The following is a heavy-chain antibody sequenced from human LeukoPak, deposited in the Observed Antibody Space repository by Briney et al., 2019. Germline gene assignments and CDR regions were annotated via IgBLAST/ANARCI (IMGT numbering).Heavy chain of an antibody. V-gene: IGHV3-9*01. CDR1: GFTFDDYA. D-gene: IGHD2-2*01. CDR3: AKAGTLGYCSSTSCPFDP. J-gene: IGHJ5*02. CDR2: ISWNSGSI. Sequence: LSGRSLRLSCAASGFTFDDYAMHWVRQAPRKGLEWVSGISWNSGSIGYADSVKGRFTISRDNAKNSLYLQMNSLRAEDTALYYCAKAGTLGYCSSTSCPFDPWGQGTLVTVSS.